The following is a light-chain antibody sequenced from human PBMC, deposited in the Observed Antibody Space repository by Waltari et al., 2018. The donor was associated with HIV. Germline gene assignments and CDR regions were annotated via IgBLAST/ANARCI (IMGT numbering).Light chain of an antibody. V-gene: IGLV3-21*02. Sequence: SYVLTQPPSVSVAPGQTARIPCGGNNIGSKSVHWYQQKPGPAPVLVVYDDFDRPSGIPERFTCANSGNTATLTMSRVEVVDEADYHCQVWERSSDQYVFGPGTKVTVL. CDR2: DDF. J-gene: IGLJ1*01. CDR1: NIGSKS. CDR3: QVWERSSDQYV.